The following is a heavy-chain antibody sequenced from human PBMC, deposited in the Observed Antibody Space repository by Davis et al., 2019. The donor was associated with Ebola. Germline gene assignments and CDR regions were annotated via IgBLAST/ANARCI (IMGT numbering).Heavy chain of an antibody. CDR3: ARMTTMVRGVTDYYYYGMDV. J-gene: IGHJ6*04. CDR1: GGSISSYY. D-gene: IGHD3-10*01. Sequence: ESLKISCTVSGGSISSYYWSWIRQPPGKGLEWIGYIYYSGSTNYNPSLKSRVTISVDTSKNQFSLKLSSVTAADTAVYYCARMTTMVRGVTDYYYYGMDVWGKGTTVTVSS. V-gene: IGHV4-59*01. CDR2: IYYSGST.